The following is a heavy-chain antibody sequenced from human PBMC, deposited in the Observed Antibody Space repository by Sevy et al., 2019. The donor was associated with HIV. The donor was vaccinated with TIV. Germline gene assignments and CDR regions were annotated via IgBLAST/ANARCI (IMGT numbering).Heavy chain of an antibody. V-gene: IGHV3-33*01. Sequence: GGSLRLSCAASGFTFSTYGMHWVRQAPGKGLEWVAVIWFDESNTYDADSVKSRFTISRDIATNTRHLQMNSLRAEDTAVDYCARDLEFYDYGDYGPAFMPDYWGQRTLVTVSS. D-gene: IGHD4-17*01. CDR2: IWFDESNT. CDR1: GFTFSTYG. J-gene: IGHJ4*02. CDR3: ARDLEFYDYGDYGPAFMPDY.